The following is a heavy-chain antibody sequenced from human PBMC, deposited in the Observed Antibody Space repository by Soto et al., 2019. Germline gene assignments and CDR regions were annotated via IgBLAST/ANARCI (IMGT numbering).Heavy chain of an antibody. CDR3: ARASIAAAGMAFDY. D-gene: IGHD6-13*01. J-gene: IGHJ4*02. CDR2: ISSSGGTI. CDR1: GFTFSSYY. V-gene: IGHV3-48*03. Sequence: GSLRLSCAASGFTFSSYYMNWVRQAPGKGLEWVSYISSSGGTIYYADSVKGRFTISRDNAKNSLYLQMNSLRAEDTAVYYCARASIAAAGMAFDYWGQGTLVTVSS.